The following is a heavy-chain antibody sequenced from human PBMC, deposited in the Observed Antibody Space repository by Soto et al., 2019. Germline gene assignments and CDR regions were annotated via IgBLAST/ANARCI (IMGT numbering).Heavy chain of an antibody. J-gene: IGHJ6*02. V-gene: IGHV3-23*01. CDR3: AKGTDILTGYYGMEV. Sequence: GGSLRLSCAASGFTFSSYAMSWVRQAPGKGLEWVSAISGSGGSTYYADSVKGRFTISRDNSKNTLYLQMNSLRAEDTAVYYCAKGTDILTGYYGMEVWGQGTTVTVSS. D-gene: IGHD3-9*01. CDR1: GFTFSSYA. CDR2: ISGSGGST.